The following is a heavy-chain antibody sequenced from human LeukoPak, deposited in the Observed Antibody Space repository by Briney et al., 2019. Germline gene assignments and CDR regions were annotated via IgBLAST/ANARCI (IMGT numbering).Heavy chain of an antibody. CDR3: ARTAQYGSSWSDY. CDR2: ISAYNGNT. V-gene: IGHV1-18*01. CDR1: DYTFTKCG. D-gene: IGHD6-13*01. J-gene: IGHJ4*02. Sequence: ASVKVSCKASDYTFTKCGITWVRQAPGQGLEWMGWISAYNGNTDYAQKLQGRVTMTTDTSTSTAYMELRSLRSDDTAVYYCARTAQYGSSWSDYWGQGTLVTVSS.